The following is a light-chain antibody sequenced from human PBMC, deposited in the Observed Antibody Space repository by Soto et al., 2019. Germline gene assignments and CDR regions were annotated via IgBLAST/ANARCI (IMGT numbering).Light chain of an antibody. Sequence: DIQMTQAPSSLSASDGDRVTLTCRASQSVAGYLNWYQQKPGGAPHLLIYAASTLQSGVPSRFSGSGSGTDFKLTISSLQPEDVATYYCQQSYTSSWTLGPGTKVDIK. J-gene: IGKJ1*01. V-gene: IGKV1-39*01. CDR2: AAS. CDR3: QQSYTSSWT. CDR1: QSVAGY.